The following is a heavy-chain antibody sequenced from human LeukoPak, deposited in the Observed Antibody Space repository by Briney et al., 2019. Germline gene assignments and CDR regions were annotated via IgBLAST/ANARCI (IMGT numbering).Heavy chain of an antibody. CDR3: ARDTDSGAIAAPFFAY. CDR2: ISSSSSYI. D-gene: IGHD6-13*01. J-gene: IGHJ4*02. Sequence: PGGSLRLSCAASGGTFSSYSRNWVRQAPGKGLEWVSAISSSSSYIYYAGSVKGRFTISRDNAKTSLSLKIPSLRAEDTAVSSCARDTDSGAIAAPFFAYWGQGTLVTVSS. CDR1: GGTFSSYS. V-gene: IGHV3-21*01.